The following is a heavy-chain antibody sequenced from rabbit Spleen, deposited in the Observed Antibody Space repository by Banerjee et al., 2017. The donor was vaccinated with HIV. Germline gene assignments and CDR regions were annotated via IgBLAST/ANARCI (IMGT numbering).Heavy chain of an antibody. Sequence: QEQLEESGGGLVKPGASLTLTCTASGFSFSSNYDMCWVRQAPGKGLEWIGCIYTGNNKNFYASWAKGRFTVSKTSSTMVTLQMTSLTAADTATYFCARDAGSYDYIDGYFNLWGPGTLVTVS. CDR1: GFSFSSNYD. CDR3: ARDAGSYDYIDGYFNL. D-gene: IGHD8-1*01. CDR2: IYTGNNKN. V-gene: IGHV1S45*01. J-gene: IGHJ4*01.